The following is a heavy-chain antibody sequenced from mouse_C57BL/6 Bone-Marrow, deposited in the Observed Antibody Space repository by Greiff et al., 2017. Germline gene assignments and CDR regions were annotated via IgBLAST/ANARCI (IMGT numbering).Heavy chain of an antibody. V-gene: IGHV1-50*01. CDR1: GYTFTSYW. D-gene: IGHD1-1*02. CDR2: IDPSDSYT. Sequence: QVQLQQPGAELVKPGASVKLSCKASGYTFTSYWMQWVKQRPGQGLEWIGEIDPSDSYTNYNQKFKGKATLTVDTSSSTAYMQLSSLTSEDSSVYYCARRGFGFLLSFAYWGQGTLVTVSA. J-gene: IGHJ3*01. CDR3: ARRGFGFLLSFAY.